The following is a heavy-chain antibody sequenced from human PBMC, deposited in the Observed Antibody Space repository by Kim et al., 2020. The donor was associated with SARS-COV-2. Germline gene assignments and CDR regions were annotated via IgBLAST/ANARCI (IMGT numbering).Heavy chain of an antibody. CDR1: GFTFSSYG. D-gene: IGHD4-17*01. Sequence: GGSLRLSCAASGFTFSSYGMHWVRQAPGKGLEWVAVIWYDGSNKYYADSVKGRFTISRDNSKNTLYLQMNSLRAEDTAVYYCARDDYGGNSAGRVYNWFDPWGQGTLVTVSS. CDR3: ARDDYGGNSAGRVYNWFDP. CDR2: IWYDGSNK. V-gene: IGHV3-33*01. J-gene: IGHJ5*02.